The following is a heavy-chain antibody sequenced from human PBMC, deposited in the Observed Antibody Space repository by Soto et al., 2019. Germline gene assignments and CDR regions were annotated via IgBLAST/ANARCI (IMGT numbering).Heavy chain of an antibody. CDR1: GGSISRYY. V-gene: IGHV4-59*08. D-gene: IGHD6-13*01. J-gene: IGHJ4*02. CDR2: IYYSGST. Sequence: TSETLSLTCTVSGGSISRYYWSWIRQPPGKGLEWIGYIYYSGSTYYNPPLRSRVTISIDSSKNHFFLNLSSVTAADTAVYYCARRGGVAAAIWGYWGQGTLVTVSS. CDR3: ARRGGVAAAIWGY.